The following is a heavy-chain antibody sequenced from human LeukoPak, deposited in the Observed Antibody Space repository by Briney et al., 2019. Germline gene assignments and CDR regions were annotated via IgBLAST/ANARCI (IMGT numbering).Heavy chain of an antibody. J-gene: IGHJ4*02. Sequence: ASVKVSCKASGYTFTGYYMHWVRQVPGQGLEWMGWINPNSGGSNSAQKFQGRVTMTRDTSISTAYVELSRLTSDDAAVYYCARASYDILTGRGNFDYWGQGTLVTVSS. CDR2: INPNSGGS. D-gene: IGHD3-9*01. CDR3: ARASYDILTGRGNFDY. V-gene: IGHV1-2*02. CDR1: GYTFTGYY.